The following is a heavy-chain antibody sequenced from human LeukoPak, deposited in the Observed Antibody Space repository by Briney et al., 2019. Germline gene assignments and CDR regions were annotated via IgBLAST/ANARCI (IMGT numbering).Heavy chain of an antibody. Sequence: GESLKISCKGSGDSFTNYWIGWVRQMPGKGLEWMGIIYPGDSETRYSPSFQGQVTISADKSISTAYLQWSSLKASDTAMYYCARHLRARPFDSWGQGTLVTVSS. CDR2: IYPGDSET. J-gene: IGHJ4*02. V-gene: IGHV5-51*01. CDR1: GDSFTNYW. CDR3: ARHLRARPFDS.